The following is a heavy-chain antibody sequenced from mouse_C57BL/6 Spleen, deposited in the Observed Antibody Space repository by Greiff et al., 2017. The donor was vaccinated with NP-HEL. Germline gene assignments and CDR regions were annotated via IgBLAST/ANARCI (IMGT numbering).Heavy chain of an antibody. CDR1: GYSITSGYY. CDR2: ISYDGSN. D-gene: IGHD1-1*01. V-gene: IGHV3-6*01. CDR3: ARDSSYYYGSSYAMDY. J-gene: IGHJ4*01. Sequence: VQLQQSGPGLVKPSQSLSLTCSVTGYSITSGYYWNWIRQFPGNKLEWMGYISYDGSNNYNPSLKNRISITRDTSKNQFFLKLNSVTTEDTATYYCARDSSYYYGSSYAMDYWGQGTSVTVSS.